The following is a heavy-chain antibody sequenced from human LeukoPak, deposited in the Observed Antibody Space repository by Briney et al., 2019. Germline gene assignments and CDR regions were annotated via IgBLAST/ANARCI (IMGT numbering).Heavy chain of an antibody. CDR1: GFTFSSYA. D-gene: IGHD3-22*01. V-gene: IGHV3-23*01. Sequence: GGSLRFSCAASGFTFSSYAMSWVRQAPGKGLEWISTITGSGVTTYYADSVKGRFTISRDNSKNTLFLQMNSLRAEDTAVYYCAKAPYDTSGFSSPNYFDYWGQGTLVTVSS. CDR2: ITGSGVTT. CDR3: AKAPYDTSGFSSPNYFDY. J-gene: IGHJ4*02.